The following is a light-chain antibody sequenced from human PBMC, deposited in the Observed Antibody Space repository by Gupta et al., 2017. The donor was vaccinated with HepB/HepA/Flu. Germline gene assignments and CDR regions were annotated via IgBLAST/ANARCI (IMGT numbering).Light chain of an antibody. CDR3: SSYAGSNNFRV. J-gene: IGLJ3*02. V-gene: IGLV2-8*01. CDR1: SSDGGGYKY. Sequence: QSALTQPPSASGSPGQSVTISCTGTSSDGGGYKYVSWYQQHPGKAPKLMIYEVSKRPSGVPDRFSGAKSGNTASLTVSGLQAEDEAEYYCSSYAGSNNFRVFGGGTKLTVL. CDR2: EVS.